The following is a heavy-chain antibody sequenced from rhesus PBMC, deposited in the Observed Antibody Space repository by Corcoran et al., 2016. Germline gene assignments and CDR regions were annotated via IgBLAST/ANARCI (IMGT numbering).Heavy chain of an antibody. D-gene: IGHD5-24*01. CDR3: TRVGEWVQLLDY. CDR1: GYTFTSYY. CDR2: IKPRNGKP. V-gene: IGHV1S9*01. J-gene: IGHJ4*01. Sequence: VQLVQSGAEVKKPGASVKLPCKASGYTFTSYYINWVRQAPGQVVEWREWIKPRNGKPGDATRFQGRATMTRDTSTSTAFMELRSLRSEDTAVYYCTRVGEWVQLLDYWGQGVLVTVSS.